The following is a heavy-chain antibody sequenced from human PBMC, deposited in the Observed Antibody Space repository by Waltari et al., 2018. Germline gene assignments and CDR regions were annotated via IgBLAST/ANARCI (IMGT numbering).Heavy chain of an antibody. CDR2: IKQDGSAK. V-gene: IGHV3-7*01. J-gene: IGHJ4*02. Sequence: EVQLVESGGGLVQPGGSLRLSCAASGFTFSSYWTSWVRQAPGKGLEWVANIKQDGSAKDYVDSVKGRFTISRDNAKNSLYLQMNSLRAEDTAVYYCARGLVGDYWGQGTLVTVSS. CDR1: GFTFSSYW. CDR3: ARGLVGDY. D-gene: IGHD2-8*02.